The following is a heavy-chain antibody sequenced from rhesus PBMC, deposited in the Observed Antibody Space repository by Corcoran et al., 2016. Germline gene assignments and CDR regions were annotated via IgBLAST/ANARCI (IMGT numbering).Heavy chain of an antibody. Sequence: QVQLQESGPGLVKASETLSLTCAVSGYSISRGYYWGWIRQPPGKGLEYIGYISGKSGNTYYNPSLESRVTISKDTSKNQFSLKLTSVTAADTAVYYCAREASTYWHWGQGVLVTVSS. J-gene: IGHJ4*01. D-gene: IGHD2-39*01. CDR3: AREASTYWH. CDR1: GYSISRGYY. CDR2: ISGKSGNT. V-gene: IGHV4-99*02.